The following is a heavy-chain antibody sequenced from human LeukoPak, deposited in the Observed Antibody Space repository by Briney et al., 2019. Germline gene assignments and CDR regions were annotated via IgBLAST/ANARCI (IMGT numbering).Heavy chain of an antibody. D-gene: IGHD4-11*01. CDR3: ARGLISGDYSKSFEY. CDR2: MNHSGRT. Sequence: PSETLSLTCAVYGGSFSGYYWSWIRQPPGRGMEWIGEMNHSGRTSHNPSLKSRVTISVDTSKNQFSLKVTSVTAADTAVYYCARGLISGDYSKSFEYWGQGTLVSVSS. J-gene: IGHJ4*02. CDR1: GGSFSGYY. V-gene: IGHV4-34*01.